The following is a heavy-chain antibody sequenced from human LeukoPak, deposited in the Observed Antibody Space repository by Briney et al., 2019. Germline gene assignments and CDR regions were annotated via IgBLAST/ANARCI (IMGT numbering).Heavy chain of an antibody. CDR1: GFTFSSYS. CDR3: ARSPHNAGYYDSSLRNYFDY. D-gene: IGHD3-22*01. J-gene: IGHJ4*02. CDR2: ISSSSSTI. V-gene: IGHV3-48*04. Sequence: GGSLRLSCAASGFTFSSYSMNWVRQAPGKGLEWVSYISSSSSTIYYADSVKGRFTISRDNAKNSLYLQMNSLRAEDTAVYYCARSPHNAGYYDSSLRNYFDYWGQGTLVTVSS.